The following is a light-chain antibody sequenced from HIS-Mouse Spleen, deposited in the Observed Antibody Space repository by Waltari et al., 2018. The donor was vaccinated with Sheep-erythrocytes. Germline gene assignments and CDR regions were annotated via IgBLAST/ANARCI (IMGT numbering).Light chain of an antibody. CDR2: DVS. CDR3: CSYAGSYNHV. V-gene: IGLV2-11*01. Sequence: QSALTKPRSVSGFPGQSVTIPCTGTSSDVGGYNYVYWYQQHPGKAPKRMLYDVSKRPSGVPDRFSGSKSGNTASLTISGLQAEDEADYYCCSYAGSYNHVFATGTKVTVL. CDR1: SSDVGGYNY. J-gene: IGLJ1*01.